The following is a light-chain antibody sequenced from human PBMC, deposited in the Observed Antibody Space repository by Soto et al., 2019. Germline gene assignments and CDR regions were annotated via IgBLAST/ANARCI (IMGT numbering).Light chain of an antibody. CDR2: WAS. CDR1: QSVLYSSTNKNS. V-gene: IGKV4-1*01. Sequence: DVVMTQSPDSLAVSLGERATINCKSSQSVLYSSTNKNSLAWYQQKPGQPPKLLIYWASTRESGVPDRFVGSGSGTDFPLTISSLQAEDVAVYYCQQYYSPPETFGQGTKVEV. CDR3: QQYYSPPET. J-gene: IGKJ1*01.